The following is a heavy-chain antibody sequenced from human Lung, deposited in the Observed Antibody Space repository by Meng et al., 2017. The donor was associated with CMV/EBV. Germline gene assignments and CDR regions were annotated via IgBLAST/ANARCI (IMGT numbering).Heavy chain of an antibody. J-gene: IGHJ5*02. CDR3: AKGTVTSAGIDH. Sequence: CAASGFSFSSYAMTWVRQAPGKGVEWVALIANDGSRTSYADSVMGRFTISRDDSMKMVFLQMNTLRGDDTAVYYCAKGTVTSAGIDHWGQGSLVTVSS. CDR2: IANDGSRT. CDR1: GFSFSSYA. D-gene: IGHD4-17*01. V-gene: IGHV3-30*18.